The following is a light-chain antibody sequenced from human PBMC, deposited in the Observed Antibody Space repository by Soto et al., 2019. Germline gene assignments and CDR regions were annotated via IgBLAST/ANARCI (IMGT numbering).Light chain of an antibody. Sequence: EIVLTQSPGTLSLSPGERATLSCRASQSVNGNYLAWYQQKPGQAPRLFIYGASSRATGIPDRFTGSGSGTDXXXXXXXLXXXDFAVYYCQQYGSSLTWTFGQGTKVEIK. CDR3: QQYGSSLTWT. CDR1: QSVNGNY. CDR2: GAS. J-gene: IGKJ1*01. V-gene: IGKV3-20*01.